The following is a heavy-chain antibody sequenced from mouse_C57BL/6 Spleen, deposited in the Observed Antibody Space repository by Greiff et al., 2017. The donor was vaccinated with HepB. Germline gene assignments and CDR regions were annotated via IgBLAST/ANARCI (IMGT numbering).Heavy chain of an antibody. CDR3: ARLTGTVLYWYFDV. D-gene: IGHD4-1*01. Sequence: EVQRVESGGGLVKPGGSLKLSCAASGFTFSDYGMHWVRQAPEKGLEWVAYISSGSSTIYYADTVKGRFTISRDNAKNTLFLQMTSLRSEDTAMYYCARLTGTVLYWYFDVWGTGTTVTVSS. V-gene: IGHV5-17*01. CDR1: GFTFSDYG. J-gene: IGHJ1*03. CDR2: ISSGSSTI.